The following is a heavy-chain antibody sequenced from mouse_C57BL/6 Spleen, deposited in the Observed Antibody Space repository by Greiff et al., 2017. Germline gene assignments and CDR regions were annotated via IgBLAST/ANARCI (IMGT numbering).Heavy chain of an antibody. J-gene: IGHJ1*03. CDR2: IYPGSGNT. CDR3: ANYGSSSSYWYFDV. Sequence: VQLQQSGPELVKPGASVKISCKASGYSFTSYYIHWVKQRPGQGLEWIGWIYPGSGNTKFNEKFKGKATLTADTSSSTAYMQLSSLTSEDSAVYYCANYGSSSSYWYFDVWGTGTTVTVSS. V-gene: IGHV1-66*01. D-gene: IGHD1-1*01. CDR1: GYSFTSYY.